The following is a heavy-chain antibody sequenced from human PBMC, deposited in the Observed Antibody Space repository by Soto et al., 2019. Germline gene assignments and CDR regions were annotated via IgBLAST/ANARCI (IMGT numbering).Heavy chain of an antibody. CDR2: IYYSGST. Sequence: QVQLQESGPGLVKPSETLSLTCTVSGGSISSYYWSWIRQPPGKGLEWIGNIYYSGSTNYNPSLKRRVTTSVDTSKKQFSLKLSSVTAADTAVYYCARNPGRLVGFDYWGQGTLVTVSS. D-gene: IGHD6-6*01. J-gene: IGHJ4*02. CDR1: GGSISSYY. V-gene: IGHV4-59*01. CDR3: ARNPGRLVGFDY.